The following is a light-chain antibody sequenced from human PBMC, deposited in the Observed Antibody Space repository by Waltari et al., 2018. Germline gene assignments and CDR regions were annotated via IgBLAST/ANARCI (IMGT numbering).Light chain of an antibody. CDR3: QQSFSSPWT. V-gene: IGKV1-39*01. CDR1: QNIRTY. J-gene: IGKJ1*01. CDR2: GAS. Sequence: DIQMTQSPSSLSASVGDTVTVTCRASQNIRTYLNWYQQKTAKAPKLLIYGASKLQRGVPSRFRGSASGTEFTLTVTNLQPDDFATYFCQQSFSSPWTFGQGTTVNI.